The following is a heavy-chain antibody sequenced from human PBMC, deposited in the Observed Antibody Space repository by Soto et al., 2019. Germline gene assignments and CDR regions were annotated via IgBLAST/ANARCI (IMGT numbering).Heavy chain of an antibody. V-gene: IGHV1-18*01. CDR3: GRLPSYNWNYVSSYYFDY. Sequence: ASVKVSCKASGYTFTSYGISWVRQAPGQGLEWMGWISAYNGNTNYAQKLQGRVTMTTDTSTSTAYMELRSLRSDDTAVYYCGRLPSYNWNYVSSYYFDYGGQGTLVTVSS. D-gene: IGHD1-7*01. J-gene: IGHJ4*02. CDR1: GYTFTSYG. CDR2: ISAYNGNT.